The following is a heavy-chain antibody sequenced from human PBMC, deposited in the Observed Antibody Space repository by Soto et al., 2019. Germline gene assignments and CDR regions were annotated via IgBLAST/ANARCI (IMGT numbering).Heavy chain of an antibody. Sequence: GGSLRLSCAVSGFTFSSYAMSWVRQAPGKGLEWVSAISGSGGSTYYADCVKGRLTISRDNSKNTLYLQMNSLRAEDTAVYYCAKDPNRDVLRFLEWPSGPENPTDYWGQGTLVTVSS. CDR1: GFTFSSYA. D-gene: IGHD3-3*01. CDR2: ISGSGGST. J-gene: IGHJ4*02. V-gene: IGHV3-23*01. CDR3: AKDPNRDVLRFLEWPSGPENPTDY.